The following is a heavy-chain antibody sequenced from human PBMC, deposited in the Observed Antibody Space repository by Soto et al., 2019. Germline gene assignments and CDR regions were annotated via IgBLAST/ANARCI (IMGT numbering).Heavy chain of an antibody. CDR1: GYTFTGYY. CDR3: AREIYSSSIGDYYYGMDV. J-gene: IGHJ6*02. CDR2: INPNSGGT. Sequence: ASVKVSCKASGYTFTGYYMHWVRQAPGQGLEWMGWINPNSGGTNYAQKFQGRVTMTRDTSISTAYMELSRLRSDDTAVYYCAREIYSSSIGDYYYGMDVWGQGSTVTVSS. V-gene: IGHV1-2*02. D-gene: IGHD6-6*01.